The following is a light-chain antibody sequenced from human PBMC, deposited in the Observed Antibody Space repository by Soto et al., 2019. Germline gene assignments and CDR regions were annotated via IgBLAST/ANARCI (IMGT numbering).Light chain of an antibody. Sequence: DILLTQSPSSVSASAGDSSTLSCRASDEVYTTLAWYHQKPGRAPRLLVYGASNRHTGVSARFSGSGSGSDFSLTISSLQSDDIGIYYCQYYTLCSGPFGQGTKVDIK. V-gene: IGKV3-15*01. CDR2: GAS. CDR1: DEVYTT. CDR3: QYYTLCSGP. J-gene: IGKJ1*01.